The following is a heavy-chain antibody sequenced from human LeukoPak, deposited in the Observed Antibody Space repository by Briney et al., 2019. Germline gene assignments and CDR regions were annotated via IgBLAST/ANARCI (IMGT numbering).Heavy chain of an antibody. V-gene: IGHV4-34*01. D-gene: IGHD3-3*01. J-gene: IGHJ4*02. CDR1: GGSFSGYY. CDR3: ARAASYDFWSGYGSTGPIDY. Sequence: SETLSLTCAVYGGSFSGYYWSWIRQPPGKGLEWIGEINHSGSTNYNPSLKSRVTISVDTSKNQFSLKLSSVTAADTAVYYCARAASYDFWSGYGSTGPIDYLGKGTLVTVSS. CDR2: INHSGST.